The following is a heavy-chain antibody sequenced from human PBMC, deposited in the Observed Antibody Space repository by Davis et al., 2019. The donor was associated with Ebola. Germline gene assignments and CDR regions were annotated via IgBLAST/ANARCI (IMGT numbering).Heavy chain of an antibody. CDR1: GYTFTGYY. D-gene: IGHD6-19*01. Sequence: ASVKVSCKASGYTFTGYYMHWVRQAPEQGLEWMGWMNPNSGNTGYAQKFQGRVTMTRNTSISTAYMELSSLRSEDTAVYYCARGSTGIAVVWGQGTLVTVSS. J-gene: IGHJ4*02. V-gene: IGHV1-8*02. CDR2: MNPNSGNT. CDR3: ARGSTGIAVV.